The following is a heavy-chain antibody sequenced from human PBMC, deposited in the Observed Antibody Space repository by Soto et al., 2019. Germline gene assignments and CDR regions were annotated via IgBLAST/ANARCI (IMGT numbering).Heavy chain of an antibody. CDR2: TYYRSNWRH. V-gene: IGHV6-1*01. J-gene: IGHJ4*02. CDR1: GDSASSNNTA. D-gene: IGHD6-19*01. Sequence: SQTLSLTCGISGDSASSNNTAWNWIRSSPSRGLEWLGRTYYRSNWRHDYAVSVKSRITVNPDTSKNHFSLQLNSVTPDDTAVYYCARGVAGTGFDLWGQGTLVTVSS. CDR3: ARGVAGTGFDL.